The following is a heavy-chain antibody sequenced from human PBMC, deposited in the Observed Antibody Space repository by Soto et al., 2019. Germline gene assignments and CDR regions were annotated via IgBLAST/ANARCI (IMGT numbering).Heavy chain of an antibody. CDR2: ITGSGGRT. D-gene: IGHD4-17*01. CDR1: GFTFTSYD. Sequence: EVQLLQSGGGLVQPGGSLRLSCAASGFTFTSYDMSWVRQAPGKGLEWVSAITGSGGRTYYAASVKGRFTISRDNSKNTLYLQMHSLRAEDTAVYYCAKEYGGSFSDYWGQGTLVTVSS. J-gene: IGHJ4*02. CDR3: AKEYGGSFSDY. V-gene: IGHV3-23*01.